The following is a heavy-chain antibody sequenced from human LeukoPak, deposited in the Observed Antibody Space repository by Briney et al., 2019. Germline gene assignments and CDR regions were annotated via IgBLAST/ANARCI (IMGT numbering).Heavy chain of an antibody. CDR3: AGEYCSGGTCRQGFDY. J-gene: IGHJ4*02. D-gene: IGHD2-15*01. CDR2: INPNSGDT. V-gene: IGHV1-2*02. Sequence: GASVKLPCKASGYTFTDYYIHWVRQAPGQGLEYMGWINPNSGDTKCPQNFQGRVTLTRDTSISTAYMELSSLRSDDSALYYCAGEYCSGGTCRQGFDYWGQGTLVTVSS. CDR1: GYTFTDYY.